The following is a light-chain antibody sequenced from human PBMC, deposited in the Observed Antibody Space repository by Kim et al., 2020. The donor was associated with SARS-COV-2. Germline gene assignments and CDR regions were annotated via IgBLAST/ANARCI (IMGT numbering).Light chain of an antibody. J-gene: IGLJ2*01. Sequence: SYELTQPPSVSVSPGQTASITCSGDKLGDQYTCWYQQKPGQSPVLVIYQDTKRPSGIPERFSGSNSGNTATLTISGPQPREEADNYGQAWDSSAVEFGGG. CDR1: KLGDQY. V-gene: IGLV3-1*01. CDR3: QAWDSSAVE. CDR2: QDT.